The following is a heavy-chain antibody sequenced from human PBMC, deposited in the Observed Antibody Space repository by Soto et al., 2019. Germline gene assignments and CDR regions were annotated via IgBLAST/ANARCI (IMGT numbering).Heavy chain of an antibody. CDR2: INAGNGNT. D-gene: IGHD1-20*01. CDR3: ARGITLPTPLDY. CDR1: GYTFTSYA. V-gene: IGHV1-3*01. Sequence: ASVKVSCQNSGYTFTSYAMHWVRQAPGQRLEWMGWINAGNGNTKYSQKFQGRVTITRDTSASTAYMELSSLRSEDTAVYYCARGITLPTPLDYWGQGTLVTVSS. J-gene: IGHJ4*02.